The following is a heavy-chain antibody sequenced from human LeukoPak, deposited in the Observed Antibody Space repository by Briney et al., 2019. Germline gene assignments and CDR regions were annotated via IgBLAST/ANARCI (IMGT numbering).Heavy chain of an antibody. D-gene: IGHD3-10*01. J-gene: IGHJ4*02. V-gene: IGHV3-23*01. CDR2: ISGSGGST. CDR1: GFTFSSYA. CDR3: AKSPRRVLWFGEWDY. Sequence: GGSLRLSCAASGFTFSSYAMSWVRRAPGKGLEWVSAISGSGGSTYYADSVKGRFTISRDNSKNTLYLQMNSLRAEDTAVYYCAKSPRRVLWFGEWDYWGQGTLVTVSS.